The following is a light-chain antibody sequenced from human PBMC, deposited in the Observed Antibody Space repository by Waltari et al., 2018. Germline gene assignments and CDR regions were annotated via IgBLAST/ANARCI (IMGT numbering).Light chain of an antibody. CDR2: EVN. Sequence: QSALTQPPSASGSPGQSVTIPCTGPNSDVGPYNYVSWFQQHPGRAPKLLIYEVNKRPSGVPDRFSGSKSDNRASLTVSGLQADDEAVYHCSSYAGSNTLVFGGGTKLTVL. CDR1: NSDVGPYNY. J-gene: IGLJ2*01. CDR3: SSYAGSNTLV. V-gene: IGLV2-8*01.